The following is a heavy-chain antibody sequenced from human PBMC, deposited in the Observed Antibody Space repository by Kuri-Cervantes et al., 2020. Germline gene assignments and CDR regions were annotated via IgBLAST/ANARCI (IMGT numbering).Heavy chain of an antibody. Sequence: LRLSCAVYGGSFSGYYWSWIRQHPGKGLEWIGYIYYSGSTYYNPSLKSRVTISVDTSKNQFSLKLSSVTAADTAVYYCARWGWLQVFDYWGQGTLVTVSS. J-gene: IGHJ4*02. CDR1: GGSFSGYY. CDR3: ARWGWLQVFDY. CDR2: IYYSGST. D-gene: IGHD5-24*01. V-gene: IGHV4-31*02.